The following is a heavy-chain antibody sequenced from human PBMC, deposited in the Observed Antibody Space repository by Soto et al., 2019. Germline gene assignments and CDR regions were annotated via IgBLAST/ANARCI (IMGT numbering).Heavy chain of an antibody. Sequence: PGGSLRLSCAASGFTFSSYSMNWVRHAPGKGLEWVSSISSSSSYIYYADSVKGRFTISRDNAKNSLYLQMNSLRAEDTAVYYCARDNPYCSSTSCYTGWFDPWGQGTLVTVSS. CDR3: ARDNPYCSSTSCYTGWFDP. CDR2: ISSSSSYI. J-gene: IGHJ5*02. CDR1: GFTFSSYS. V-gene: IGHV3-21*01. D-gene: IGHD2-2*02.